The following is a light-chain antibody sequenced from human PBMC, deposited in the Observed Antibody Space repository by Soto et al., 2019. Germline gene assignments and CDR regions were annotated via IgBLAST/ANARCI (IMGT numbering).Light chain of an antibody. CDR3: QQFRT. CDR1: QSIRSSY. V-gene: IGKV3-20*01. CDR2: GAS. J-gene: IGKJ3*01. Sequence: EIVLTQSPGTLSLSPGERATLSCRASQSIRSSYLSWYQQKPGHAPRLLIYGASTRATGIPDRFSCSGSGTDFTLTLSRLEPADFAVYYCQQFRTFGPGTKVDIK.